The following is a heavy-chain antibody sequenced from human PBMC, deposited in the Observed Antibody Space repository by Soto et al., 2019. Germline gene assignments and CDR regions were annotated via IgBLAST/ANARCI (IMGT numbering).Heavy chain of an antibody. D-gene: IGHD2-15*01. V-gene: IGHV3-33*01. Sequence: QVQLVESGGGVVQPGRSLRLSCAASGFTFSSYGMHWVRQAPGKGLEWVAVIWYDGSNKYYADSVKGRFTISRDNSKNTLYLQMNSLRAEDTAVYYCARERYCSGGSCYPEEYWGQGTLVTVSS. CDR1: GFTFSSYG. CDR3: ARERYCSGGSCYPEEY. J-gene: IGHJ4*02. CDR2: IWYDGSNK.